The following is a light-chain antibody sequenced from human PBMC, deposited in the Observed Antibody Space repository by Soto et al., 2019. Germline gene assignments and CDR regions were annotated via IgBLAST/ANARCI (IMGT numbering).Light chain of an antibody. J-gene: IGKJ1*01. CDR1: QSVSSSY. CDR3: QQYGSSPLGT. Sequence: EIVLTQSPGTLSLSPWERATLSCRASQSVSSSYLAWYQQKPGQAPRLLIYGASSRATGIPDRFSGSGSGTDFTLTISRLEPEDFAVYYCQQYGSSPLGTFGQGTKVDIK. V-gene: IGKV3-20*01. CDR2: GAS.